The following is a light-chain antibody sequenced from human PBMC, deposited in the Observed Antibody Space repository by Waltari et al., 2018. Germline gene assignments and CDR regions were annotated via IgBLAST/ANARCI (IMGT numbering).Light chain of an antibody. CDR3: AAWDDSLNGVV. Sequence: QSVLTQPPSASGTPGQSVAISCSGSSSNIGSTSVNWYLHLPGTAPKLLLFGYNQRPSGVPDRFSGSKSGTSASLAISGLQSEDEAGYFCAAWDDSLNGVVFGGGTKLTVL. V-gene: IGLV1-44*01. CDR1: SSNIGSTS. CDR2: GYN. J-gene: IGLJ2*01.